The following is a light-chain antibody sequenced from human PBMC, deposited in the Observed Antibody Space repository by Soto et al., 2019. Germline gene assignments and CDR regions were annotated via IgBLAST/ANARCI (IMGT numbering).Light chain of an antibody. Sequence: SPATLSVSPGERATLSCRASQSVTSSYLAWYQQKPGQAPRFLMYGASSRATGIPDRFSGRGSGTDFTLTISRLEPEDFAVYYCQQYGTSPTTFGQGTKVDIK. CDR1: QSVTSSY. J-gene: IGKJ1*01. V-gene: IGKV3-20*01. CDR3: QQYGTSPTT. CDR2: GAS.